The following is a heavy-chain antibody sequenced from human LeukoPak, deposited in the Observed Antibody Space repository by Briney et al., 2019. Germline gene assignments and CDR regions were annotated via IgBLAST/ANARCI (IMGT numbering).Heavy chain of an antibody. J-gene: IGHJ6*03. CDR3: AKDLQPCSGGTCYFFYYYYMDV. CDR2: IRYDGSNK. CDR1: GFTFSSYG. V-gene: IGHV3-30*02. D-gene: IGHD2-15*01. Sequence: GGSLRLSCAASGFTFSSYGMHWVRQAPGKGLEWVAFIRYDGSNKYYADSVKGRFTISRDNSKNTLYLQMNSLRAEDTAVYYCAKDLQPCSGGTCYFFYYYYMDVWGKGTTVTVSS.